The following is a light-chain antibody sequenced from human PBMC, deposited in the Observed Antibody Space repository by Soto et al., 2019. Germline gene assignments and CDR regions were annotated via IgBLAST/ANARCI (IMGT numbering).Light chain of an antibody. Sequence: TQTPLELRIRWGERASIACSNGQSILHSNGYNYLDWYLQKPGQSPQLLIYVGSNRASGVPDRFSGSGSGTDFTLKISRVEAEDVGVYYCMQALQTQLTFGGGTKV. V-gene: IGKV2-28*01. CDR3: MQALQTQLT. J-gene: IGKJ4*02. CDR2: VGS. CDR1: QSILHSNGYNY.